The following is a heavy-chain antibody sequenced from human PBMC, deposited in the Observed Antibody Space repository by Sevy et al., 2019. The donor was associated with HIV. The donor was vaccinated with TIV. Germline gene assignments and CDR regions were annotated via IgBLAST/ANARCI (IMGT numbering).Heavy chain of an antibody. CDR2: MNHNSGNT. V-gene: IGHV1-8*01. CDR1: GYTFTNYD. Sequence: ASVKVSCKASGYTFTNYDINWVRQATGQGLEWMGWMNHNSGNTGYAQKFQGRVTMTRNTSINTAYMELSSLRSEDTAVYYCARATRITMVRGVISYWFDPWGQGTLVTVSS. CDR3: ARATRITMVRGVISYWFDP. D-gene: IGHD3-10*01. J-gene: IGHJ5*02.